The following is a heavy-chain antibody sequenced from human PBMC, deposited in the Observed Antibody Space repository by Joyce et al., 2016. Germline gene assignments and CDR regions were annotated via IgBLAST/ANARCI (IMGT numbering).Heavy chain of an antibody. J-gene: IGHJ4*02. Sequence: QVKLVESGGGVVQPGRSLRLSCAASGFTFSGHSKHWVRQAPGKGLDWVAIISYDGKNTYDGDSMKGRFTISRDNSKNTVYLQVDSLRTEDTAVYYCARDGPKTTWDPGYYFDFWGQGTLVTVSS. CDR1: GFTFSGHS. CDR3: ARDGPKTTWDPGYYFDF. V-gene: IGHV3-30*04. CDR2: ISYDGKNT. D-gene: IGHD1-14*01.